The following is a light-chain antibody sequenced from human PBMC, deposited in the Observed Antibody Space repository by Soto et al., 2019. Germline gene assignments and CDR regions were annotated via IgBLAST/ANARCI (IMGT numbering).Light chain of an antibody. Sequence: QSALTQPASVSGSPGQSITISCTGTSSDVGGYNYVSWYQQHPGKAPKLMIYDVSNRPSGISNRVSGSKSGNTASLTSSGLQAEDEGDYYCSSYTSSSTVVFGGGTKLTVL. J-gene: IGLJ2*01. CDR1: SSDVGGYNY. CDR2: DVS. CDR3: SSYTSSSTVV. V-gene: IGLV2-14*01.